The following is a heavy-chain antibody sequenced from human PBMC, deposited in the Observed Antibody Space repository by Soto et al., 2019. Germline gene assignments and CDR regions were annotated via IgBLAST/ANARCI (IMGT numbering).Heavy chain of an antibody. CDR2: ISSSGSTI. CDR3: SSCLNDYDSSGGSFDY. V-gene: IGHV3-48*03. CDR1: GFTFSSYE. Sequence: GGSLRLSCAASGFTFSSYEMNWVRQAPGKGLEWVSYISSSGSTIYYADSVKGRFTISRDNAKNSLYLQMNSLRAEDTAVYSCSSCLNDYDSSGGSFDYWGQGTLVTVSS. J-gene: IGHJ4*02. D-gene: IGHD3-22*01.